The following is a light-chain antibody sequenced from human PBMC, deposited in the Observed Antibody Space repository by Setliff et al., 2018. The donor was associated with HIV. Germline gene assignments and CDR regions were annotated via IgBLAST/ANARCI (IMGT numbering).Light chain of an antibody. CDR2: DNN. CDR3: GSWDSNLSIFV. CDR1: SSNIGNNF. Sequence: QSVLTQPPSVSAAPGQKVTISCSGSSSNIGNNFGFWFQQFPGTAPKLLIYDNNKRPLGIPDRFSGSKSGTSATLGITGLQTGDEADYYCGSWDSNLSIFVFGSGTKVTVL. V-gene: IGLV1-51*01. J-gene: IGLJ1*01.